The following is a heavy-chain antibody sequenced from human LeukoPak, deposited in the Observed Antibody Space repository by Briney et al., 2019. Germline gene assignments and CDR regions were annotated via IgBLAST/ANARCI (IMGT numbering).Heavy chain of an antibody. V-gene: IGHV4-59*01. CDR3: ARGGFIAVAGTYYYYGMDV. Sequence: SETLSLTCTVSGGSISSYYWNWIRQPPGKGLEWIGHIHYTGSTYYNPSLKSRVTISVDTSKNQFSLKLSSVTAADTAVYYCARGGFIAVAGTYYYYGMDVWGQGTTVTVSS. CDR1: GGSISSYY. D-gene: IGHD6-19*01. J-gene: IGHJ6*02. CDR2: IHYTGST.